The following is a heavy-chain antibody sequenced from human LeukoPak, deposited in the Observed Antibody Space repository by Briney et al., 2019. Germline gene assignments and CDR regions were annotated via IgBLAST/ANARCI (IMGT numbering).Heavy chain of an antibody. CDR1: GFTFSSYG. CDR2: IRYDGSNK. D-gene: IGHD3-10*01. CDR3: ARQNSYYGSGSYPFQH. Sequence: GGSLRLSCAASGFTFSSYGMHWVRQAPGKGLEWVAFIRYDGSNKYYADSVKGRFTISRDNSKNTLYLQMNSLRAEDTAVYYCARQNSYYGSGSYPFQHWGQGTLVTVSS. V-gene: IGHV3-30*02. J-gene: IGHJ1*01.